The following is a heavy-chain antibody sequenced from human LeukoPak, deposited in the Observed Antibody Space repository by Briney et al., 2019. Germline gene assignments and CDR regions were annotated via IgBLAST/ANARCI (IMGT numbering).Heavy chain of an antibody. J-gene: IGHJ6*03. Sequence: GGSLRLSCAASGFTFSSYSMNWVRQAPGKGLEWVSYIRSSSSTIYYADSVKGRFTISTDNANNSLYLQMNSLRAEDTAVYYCAKSPASYYYYYMDVWGKGTTVTISS. CDR2: IRSSSSTI. D-gene: IGHD1-14*01. V-gene: IGHV3-48*01. CDR1: GFTFSSYS. CDR3: AKSPASYYYYYMDV.